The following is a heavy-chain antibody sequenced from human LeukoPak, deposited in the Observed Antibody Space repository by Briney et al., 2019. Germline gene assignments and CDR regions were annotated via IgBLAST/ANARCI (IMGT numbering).Heavy chain of an antibody. V-gene: IGHV3-48*01. J-gene: IGHJ4*02. CDR2: ISSSSSTI. Sequence: PGGSLRLSCAASGFTFSSYSMNWVRQAPGKGLEWVSYISSSSSTIYYADSVKGRFTISRDNAKNSLYLQMNSLRAEDTAVYYCARDRYYDSSGYYAQWAQGTLVTVSS. CDR1: GFTFSSYS. CDR3: ARDRYYDSSGYYAQ. D-gene: IGHD3-22*01.